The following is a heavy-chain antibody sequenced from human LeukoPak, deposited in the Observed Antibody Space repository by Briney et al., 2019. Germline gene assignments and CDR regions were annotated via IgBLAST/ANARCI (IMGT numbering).Heavy chain of an antibody. D-gene: IGHD6-19*01. CDR2: IKADESEK. Sequence: GGSLRLSCAASGFSLSNYEMNWVRQAPGKGLEWVANIKADESEKYYVDSVKGRFTISRDNAKNSLYLQMNSLRAEDTAVYYCARENTAVPGGDCWGQGTLVTVSS. V-gene: IGHV3-7*04. CDR1: GFSLSNYE. CDR3: ARENTAVPGGDC. J-gene: IGHJ4*02.